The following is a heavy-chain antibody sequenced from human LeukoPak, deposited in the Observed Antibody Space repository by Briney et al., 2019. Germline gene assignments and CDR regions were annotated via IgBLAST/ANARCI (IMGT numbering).Heavy chain of an antibody. Sequence: GGSLRLSCAASGFTFSSYWMSWVRQAPGKGLEWVANIKQDGSEKYYVASVRGRFTVSRDNAKNSLYLQMNSLRAEDTAIYYCARDLVGATPRDWFDPWGQGTLVTVSS. J-gene: IGHJ5*02. CDR3: ARDLVGATPRDWFDP. D-gene: IGHD1-26*01. V-gene: IGHV3-7*01. CDR1: GFTFSSYW. CDR2: IKQDGSEK.